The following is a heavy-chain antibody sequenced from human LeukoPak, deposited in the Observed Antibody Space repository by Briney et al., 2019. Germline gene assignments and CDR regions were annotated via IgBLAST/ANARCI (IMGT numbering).Heavy chain of an antibody. D-gene: IGHD3-9*01. Sequence: SETLSLTCAVSGGSISSSNWWSWVRQPQGKGLEWIGEIYHSGSTNYNPSLKSRVTISVDKSKNQFSLKLNSVTAADTAVYYCARRLTNHYFDYWGQGTLVTVSS. J-gene: IGHJ4*02. CDR1: GGSISSSNW. V-gene: IGHV4-4*02. CDR2: IYHSGST. CDR3: ARRLTNHYFDY.